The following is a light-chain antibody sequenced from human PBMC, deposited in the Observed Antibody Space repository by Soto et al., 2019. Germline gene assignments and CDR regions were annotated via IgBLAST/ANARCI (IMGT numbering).Light chain of an antibody. CDR3: QQDYSYPWT. J-gene: IGKJ1*01. CDR1: QGISSY. Sequence: AIRMTQSPSSLSASTGDRVTITCRASQGISSYLAWYRQKPGKAPKLLIYAASTLQSGVPSRFSGSGSGTDVTLTISCLQSEDFATYYCQQDYSYPWTFGQGTKVEIK. V-gene: IGKV1-8*01. CDR2: AAS.